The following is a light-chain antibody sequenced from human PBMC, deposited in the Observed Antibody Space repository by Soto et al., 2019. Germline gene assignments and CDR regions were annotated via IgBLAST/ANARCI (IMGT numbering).Light chain of an antibody. J-gene: IGKJ5*01. CDR3: QQSYNAPIT. Sequence: DIQMTQSPSSLSASVEARVTITCRASQNIINYLNWYQQKPGKAPQLLIYVASRLESGVPSRFSGSGSGTDFTLTISSLQPEDFATYYCQQSYNAPITFGQGTRLEIK. CDR2: VAS. CDR1: QNIINY. V-gene: IGKV1-39*01.